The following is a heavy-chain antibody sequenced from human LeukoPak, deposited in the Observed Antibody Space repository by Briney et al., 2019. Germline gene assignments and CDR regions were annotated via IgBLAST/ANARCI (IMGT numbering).Heavy chain of an antibody. CDR3: VREGRNNAFDX. J-gene: IGHJ3*02. CDR2: ISTSSSYI. V-gene: IGHV3-21*01. CDR1: GFTFSTYS. D-gene: IGHD1-26*01. Sequence: GGSLRLSCAASGFTFSTYSMNWVRQAPGKGLEWVSSISTSSSYIYYADSVKGRFTISRDNTKNSLYLQMNSLRAEDTAVYYCVREGRNNAFDXWGQGTMVTVSS.